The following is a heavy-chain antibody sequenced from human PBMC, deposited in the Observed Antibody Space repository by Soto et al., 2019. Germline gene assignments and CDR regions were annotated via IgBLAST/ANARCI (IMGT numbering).Heavy chain of an antibody. CDR2: ISYDGSNK. CDR1: GFTFSSYA. V-gene: IGHV3-30-3*01. D-gene: IGHD6-19*01. CDR3: ARVRLRTIAVAGTVDY. J-gene: IGHJ4*02. Sequence: QVQLVESGGGVVQPGRSLRLSCAASGFTFSSYAMHWVRQAPGKGLEWVAVISYDGSNKSYADSVKGRFTISRDNSKNTLYLQMNSLRAEDTAVYYCARVRLRTIAVAGTVDYWGQGTLVTVSS.